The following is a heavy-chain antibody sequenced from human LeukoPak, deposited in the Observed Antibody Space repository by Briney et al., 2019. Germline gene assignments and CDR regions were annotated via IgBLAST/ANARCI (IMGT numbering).Heavy chain of an antibody. CDR1: GGSISSYY. CDR2: IYYSGST. J-gene: IGHJ4*02. CDR3: ASLMTTVTTGDY. V-gene: IGHV4-59*01. Sequence: SETLSLTCTVSGGSISSYYWSWIQQPPGKGLEWIGYIYYSGSTNYNPSLKSRVTMSVDTSKNQFSLNLSSVTAADTAVYYCASLMTTVTTGDYWGQGTLVTVSS. D-gene: IGHD4-17*01.